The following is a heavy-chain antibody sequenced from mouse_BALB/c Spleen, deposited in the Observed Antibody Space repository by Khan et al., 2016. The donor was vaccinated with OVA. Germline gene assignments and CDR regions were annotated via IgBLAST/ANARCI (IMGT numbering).Heavy chain of an antibody. D-gene: IGHD2-14*01. CDR3: VRDGAYHRNDGWFAY. J-gene: IGHJ3*01. V-gene: IGHV1-4*01. CDR1: GYTFTSYA. CDR2: INPSNGYT. Sequence: QVQLQQSGAELARPGASVKMSCKASGYTFTSYAIHWIKLRPGQGLEWIGFINPSNGYTNYNQKFKDKATLTADKSSTTVYMHLRSLTSDDSAVYNCVRDGAYHRNDGWFAYWGQGTLVTVSA.